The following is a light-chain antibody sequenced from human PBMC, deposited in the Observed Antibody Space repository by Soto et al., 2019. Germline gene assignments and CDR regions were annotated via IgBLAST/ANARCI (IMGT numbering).Light chain of an antibody. V-gene: IGLV2-14*01. CDR1: SSDVGDYNY. CDR2: EVN. CDR3: SSYTSSNTYV. Sequence: QSALTQPASVSGSPGQSITISCTGTSSDVGDYNYVSWYQQHPGKAPKLMIYEVNNRPSGVSNRFSGSKSGNTASLTISGLQAEDEADYYCSSYTSSNTYVFGTGTKLTVI. J-gene: IGLJ1*01.